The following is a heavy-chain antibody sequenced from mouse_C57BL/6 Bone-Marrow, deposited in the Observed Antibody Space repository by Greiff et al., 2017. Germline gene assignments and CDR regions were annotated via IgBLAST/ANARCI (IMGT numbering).Heavy chain of an antibody. V-gene: IGHV1-58*01. CDR3: ARAGAYYSDCDAMDY. CDR1: GYTFTSYG. Sequence: EVKLVESGAELVRPGSSVKMSCKTSGYTFTSYGINWVKQRPGQGLEWIGFIYIGNGYTESNEKFNGKATLTSDTSSSTAYMQLSSLTSEDSAIDFCARAGAYYSDCDAMDYWGQGTSVTVSA. D-gene: IGHD2-12*01. CDR2: IYIGNGYT. J-gene: IGHJ4*01.